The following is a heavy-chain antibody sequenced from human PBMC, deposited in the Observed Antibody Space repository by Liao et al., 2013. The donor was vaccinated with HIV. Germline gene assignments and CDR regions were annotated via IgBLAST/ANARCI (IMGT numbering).Heavy chain of an antibody. CDR2: INHSGST. V-gene: IGHV4-34*01. CDR1: GGSFSGYY. D-gene: IGHD3-22*01. Sequence: QVQLQQWGAGLLKPSETLSLTCAVYGGSFSGYYWSWIRQPPGKGLEWIGEINHSGSTNYNPSLKSRVTISVDTSKNQFSLKLSSVTAADTAVYYCARGPMTWVGYYYYYYMDVWGKGTTVTVSS. CDR3: ARGPMTWVGYYYYYYMDV. J-gene: IGHJ6*03.